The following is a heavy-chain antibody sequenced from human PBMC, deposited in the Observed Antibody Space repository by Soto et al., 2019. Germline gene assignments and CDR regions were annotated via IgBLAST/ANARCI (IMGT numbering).Heavy chain of an antibody. V-gene: IGHV1-69*13. J-gene: IGHJ5*02. CDR2: IIPIFGTA. CDR1: GGTFSSYA. D-gene: IGHD3-10*01. CDR3: ARVGDGSGPAGWFDP. Sequence: ASVKVSCKASGGTFSSYAISWVRQAPGQGLEWMGGIIPIFGTANYAQKFQGRVTITADESTSTAYMELSSLRSEDTAVYYCARVGDGSGPAGWFDPWGQGTLVTVSS.